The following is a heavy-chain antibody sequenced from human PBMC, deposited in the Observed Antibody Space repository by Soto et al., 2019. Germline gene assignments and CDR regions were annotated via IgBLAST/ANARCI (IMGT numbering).Heavy chain of an antibody. CDR3: GRGRSGQIVVFY. V-gene: IGHV1-2*02. CDR2: IGPESGAT. CDR1: GYTFTGHY. J-gene: IGHJ4*02. Sequence: WASVKVSCKASGYTFTGHYIHWVRQAPEQGPEWMGEIGPESGATRYAQKFQGRVTMTMDMSITKVYMELTNLSPDDTAVYYCGRGRSGQIVVFYWGQGTPVTVS. D-gene: IGHD5-12*01.